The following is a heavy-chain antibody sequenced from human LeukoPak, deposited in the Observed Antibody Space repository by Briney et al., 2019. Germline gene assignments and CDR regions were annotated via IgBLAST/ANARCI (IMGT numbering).Heavy chain of an antibody. D-gene: IGHD6-6*01. V-gene: IGHV5-51*01. CDR1: GYSFTSYW. J-gene: IGHJ6*03. Sequence: GESLKISCKGSGYSFTSYWIGWVRQMPGKGLEWMGIIYPGDSDTRYSPSFQGQVTISADKSISTAYLQWSSLRASDTAMYYCARHIRIAARLRWLASGYYYYMDVWGKGTTVTVSS. CDR3: ARHIRIAARLRWLASGYYYYMDV. CDR2: IYPGDSDT.